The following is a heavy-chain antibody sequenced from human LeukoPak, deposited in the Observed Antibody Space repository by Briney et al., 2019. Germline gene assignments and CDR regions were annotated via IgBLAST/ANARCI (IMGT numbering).Heavy chain of an antibody. V-gene: IGHV4-39*01. D-gene: IGHD3-3*01. J-gene: IGHJ5*02. CDR1: GGSISSSSYY. CDR3: ARRGYDFWSGYRTWFDP. CDR2: IYYSGST. Sequence: SETLSLTCTVSGGSISSSSYYWGWIRQPPGKGLEWIGSIYYSGSTYYNPSLKSRVTISVDTSKNQFSLKLSSVTAADTAVYYCARRGYDFWSGYRTWFDPWGQGTLVTVSS.